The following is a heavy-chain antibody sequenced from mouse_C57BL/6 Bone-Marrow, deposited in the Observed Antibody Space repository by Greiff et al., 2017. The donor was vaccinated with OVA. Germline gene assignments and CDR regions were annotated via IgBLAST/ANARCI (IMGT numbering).Heavy chain of an antibody. J-gene: IGHJ3*01. CDR2: IDPSDSYT. D-gene: IGHD1-1*01. V-gene: IGHV1-50*01. CDR1: GYTFTSYW. Sequence: VQLQQPGAELVKPGASVKLSCKASGYTFTSYWLQWVKQRPGQGLEWSGEIDPSDSYTNYNQKFKGKATLTVDTSSSTAYMQLSSLTSEDSAVYYCAGGSSAWFAYWGQGTLVTVSA. CDR3: AGGSSAWFAY.